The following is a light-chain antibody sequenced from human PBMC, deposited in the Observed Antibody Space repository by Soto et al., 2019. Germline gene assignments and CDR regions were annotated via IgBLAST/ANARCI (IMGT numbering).Light chain of an antibody. J-gene: IGLJ1*01. CDR3: LSYTSSTTYV. CDR1: SSDVGGYNS. Sequence: QSVLTQPASVSGSPGQSITISCTGTSSDVGGYNSVSWYQQPPGKAPKLVISDVSNRPSGVSNRFSGSKSGNTASLTISGLQPEDEADYYCLSYTSSTTYVFGTGTKVTVL. V-gene: IGLV2-14*01. CDR2: DVS.